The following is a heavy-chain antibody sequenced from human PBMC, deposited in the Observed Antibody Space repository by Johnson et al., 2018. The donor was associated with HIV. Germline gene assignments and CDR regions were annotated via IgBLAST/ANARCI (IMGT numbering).Heavy chain of an antibody. CDR2: ISYDGSNK. Sequence: VQLVESGGGVVQPGRSLRLSCAASVFTFSSYAMHWVRQAPGKGLEWVAVISYDGSNKYYADSVKGRFTISRDNSKNTLYLQMNSLRAEDTAVYYCAKTEDAFDIWGQGTMVTVSS. V-gene: IGHV3-30*04. CDR1: VFTFSSYA. J-gene: IGHJ3*02. CDR3: AKTEDAFDI.